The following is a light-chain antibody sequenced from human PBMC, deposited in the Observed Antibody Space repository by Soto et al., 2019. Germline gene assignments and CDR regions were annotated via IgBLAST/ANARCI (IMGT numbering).Light chain of an antibody. V-gene: IGLV2-8*01. J-gene: IGLJ2*01. Sequence: QSALTQPPSASGSPGQSVTISCTGTSSDVGGYNYVSWYQQLPGKAPQLMIYEVSTRPSGVPDRFSGSKSGNTASLTVSGLQAEDEADYYCSSYAGSNNVVFGGGTKVTVL. CDR2: EVS. CDR3: SSYAGSNNVV. CDR1: SSDVGGYNY.